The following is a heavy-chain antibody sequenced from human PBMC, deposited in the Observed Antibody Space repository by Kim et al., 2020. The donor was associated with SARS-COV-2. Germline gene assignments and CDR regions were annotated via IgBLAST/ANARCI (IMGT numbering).Heavy chain of an antibody. CDR3: ARDLPGYSSGWYVGHGMDV. D-gene: IGHD6-19*01. Sequence: GGSLRLSCAASGFTFSSYSMNWVRQAPGKGLEWVSYISSSSSTIYYADSVKGRFTISRDNAKNSLYLQMNSLRDEDTAVYYCARDLPGYSSGWYVGHGMDVWGQGTTVTVSS. V-gene: IGHV3-48*02. CDR2: ISSSSSTI. J-gene: IGHJ6*02. CDR1: GFTFSSYS.